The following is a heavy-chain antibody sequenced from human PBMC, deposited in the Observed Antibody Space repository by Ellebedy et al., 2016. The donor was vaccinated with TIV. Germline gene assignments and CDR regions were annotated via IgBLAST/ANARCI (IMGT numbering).Heavy chain of an antibody. D-gene: IGHD6-13*01. CDR3: ARQGNYSSTWDAGY. CDR1: GYSFPDYW. CDR2: IYPGDSDT. J-gene: IGHJ4*02. V-gene: IGHV5-51*01. Sequence: GESLKISCKGSGYSFPDYWNAWVRQMPGEGLEWMGIIYPGDSDTRYSPSFQGQVTISADKSISTAYLQWSSLRASDTAMYYCARQGNYSSTWDAGYWGQGTLVTVSS.